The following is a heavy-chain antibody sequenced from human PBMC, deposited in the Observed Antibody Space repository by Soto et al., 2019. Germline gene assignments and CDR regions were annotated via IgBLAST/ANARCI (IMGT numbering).Heavy chain of an antibody. CDR2: IYYSGST. CDR1: GGSISSYY. V-gene: IGHV4-59*12. Sequence: NPSETLSLTCTVSGGSISSYYWSWIRQPPGKGLEWIGYIYYSGSTNYNPSLKSRVTISVDTSKSQFSLELSSVTAADSAVYYCARGRAVMMVYNSVFSPYCLDVWGKGTTVTVSS. D-gene: IGHD2-8*01. CDR3: ARGRAVMMVYNSVFSPYCLDV. J-gene: IGHJ6*03.